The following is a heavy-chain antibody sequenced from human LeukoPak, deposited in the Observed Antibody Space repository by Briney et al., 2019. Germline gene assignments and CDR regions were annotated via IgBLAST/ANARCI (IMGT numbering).Heavy chain of an antibody. Sequence: PSETLSLTCTVSGGSISSYYWSWLRQPAGKGLEWIGRIYTSGSTNYNPSLKSRVTISVDKSKNQFSLKLSSVTAADTAVYYCARDGGVAGISPQYYFDYWGQGTLVTVSS. CDR3: ARDGGVAGISPQYYFDY. V-gene: IGHV4-4*07. J-gene: IGHJ4*02. CDR1: GGSISSYY. D-gene: IGHD6-19*01. CDR2: IYTSGST.